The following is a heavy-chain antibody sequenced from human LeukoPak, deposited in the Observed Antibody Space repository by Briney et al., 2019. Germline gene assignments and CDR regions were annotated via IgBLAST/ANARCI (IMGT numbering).Heavy chain of an antibody. V-gene: IGHV3-23*01. CDR3: VKGSKTSRPYYFDY. CDR1: GFTFSSYG. J-gene: IGHJ4*02. CDR2: ITDSGDDT. Sequence: PGGSLRLSCAASGFTFSSYGMHWVRQTPEKGLEWVSAITDSGDDTFHADSVKGRFTISRDNSRNTLYLQMNSLRAEDTAVYYCVKGSKTSRPYYFDYWGQGALVTVSS.